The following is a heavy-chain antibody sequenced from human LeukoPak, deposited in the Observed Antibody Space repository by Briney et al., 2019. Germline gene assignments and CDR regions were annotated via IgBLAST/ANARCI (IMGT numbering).Heavy chain of an antibody. CDR3: AFIAAAYYGMDV. J-gene: IGHJ6*02. D-gene: IGHD6-13*01. Sequence: GGSLRLSCAASGFTVSSNYMSWVRQAPGKGLEWVSVIYSGGSTYYADSVKGRFTISRDNSKDTLYLQMNSLRAEDTAVYYCAFIAAAYYGMDVWGRGTTVTVSS. CDR2: IYSGGST. V-gene: IGHV3-66*01. CDR1: GFTVSSNY.